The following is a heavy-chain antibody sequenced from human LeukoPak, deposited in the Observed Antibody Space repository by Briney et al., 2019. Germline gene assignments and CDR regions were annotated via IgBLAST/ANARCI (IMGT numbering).Heavy chain of an antibody. V-gene: IGHV3-9*01. CDR1: GFTFDDYA. Sequence: GGSLRLSCAASGFTFDDYAMHWVRQAPGKGLEWVSGISWNSGSIGYADSVKGRFTISRDNSKNTLYLQMNSLRAEDTAVYYCAKDFYYDSSGYLDYWGQGTLVTVSS. CDR3: AKDFYYDSSGYLDY. CDR2: ISWNSGSI. D-gene: IGHD3-22*01. J-gene: IGHJ4*02.